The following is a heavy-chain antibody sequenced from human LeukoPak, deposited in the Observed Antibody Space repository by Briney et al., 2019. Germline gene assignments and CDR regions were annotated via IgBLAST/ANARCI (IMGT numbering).Heavy chain of an antibody. V-gene: IGHV3-7*01. CDR2: INQDGSQG. Sequence: PGGSLRLSCAASAFSFTTSWMSWVRQAPGKGLEWVANINQDGSQGYFVDSVKGRFTISRDNAKNSLYLQMNSLRAEDTAVYYCARRMFNHGWYPDYFDNWGQGALVTVSS. D-gene: IGHD6-19*01. J-gene: IGHJ4*02. CDR3: ARRMFNHGWYPDYFDN. CDR1: AFSFTTSW.